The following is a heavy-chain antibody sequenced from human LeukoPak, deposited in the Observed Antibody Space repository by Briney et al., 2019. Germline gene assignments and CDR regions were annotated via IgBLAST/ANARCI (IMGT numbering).Heavy chain of an antibody. Sequence: GGSLRLSCAASGFTVSSNYMSWVRQAPGKGLEWVSVIYSGGSTYYADSVKGRFTISRDNSKNTLYLQMNSLRAEDTAVYSCARMNVVGAIDYWGQGTLVTVSS. D-gene: IGHD1-26*01. CDR3: ARMNVVGAIDY. J-gene: IGHJ4*02. V-gene: IGHV3-53*01. CDR1: GFTVSSNY. CDR2: IYSGGST.